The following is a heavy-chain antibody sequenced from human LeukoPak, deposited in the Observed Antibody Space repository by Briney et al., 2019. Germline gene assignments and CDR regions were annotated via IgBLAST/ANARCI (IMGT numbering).Heavy chain of an antibody. CDR3: AKKTFAAYSSSSIRDY. CDR2: ISAYNGNT. J-gene: IGHJ4*02. V-gene: IGHV1-18*01. D-gene: IGHD6-6*01. Sequence: GALVKVSCKASGYTFTNYGISWVRQAPGQGLEWMGWISAYNGNTNYAQKLQGRVTMTTDTSTSTAYMELRSLRSDDTAVYYCAKKTFAAYSSSSIRDYWGQGTLVTVSS. CDR1: GYTFTNYG.